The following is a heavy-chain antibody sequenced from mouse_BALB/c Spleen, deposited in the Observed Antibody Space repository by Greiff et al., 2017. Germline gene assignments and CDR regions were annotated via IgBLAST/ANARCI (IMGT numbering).Heavy chain of an antibody. CDR2: IDPANGNT. CDR1: GFNIKDTY. Sequence: VQLQQPGAELVKPGASVKLSCTASGFNIKDTYMHWVKQRPEQGLEWIGRIDPANGNTKYDPKFQGKATITADTSSNTAYLQLSSLTSEDTAVYYCALYDGYPAWFAYWGQGTLVTVSA. V-gene: IGHV14-3*02. J-gene: IGHJ3*01. CDR3: ALYDGYPAWFAY. D-gene: IGHD2-3*01.